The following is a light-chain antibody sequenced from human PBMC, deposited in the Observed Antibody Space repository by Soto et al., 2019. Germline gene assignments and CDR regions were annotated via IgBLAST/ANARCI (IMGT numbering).Light chain of an antibody. CDR3: LQYGSSPWT. J-gene: IGKJ1*01. Sequence: EIVLTQSPGTLSLSPGERATLSCRASQSVSSNYLAWYQQKPGQAPRLLMYGVSSRATGIPDRFSGSGSGTDFTLTISRLEPEDFAVYYCLQYGSSPWTFGQGTKVEIK. CDR1: QSVSSNY. V-gene: IGKV3-20*01. CDR2: GVS.